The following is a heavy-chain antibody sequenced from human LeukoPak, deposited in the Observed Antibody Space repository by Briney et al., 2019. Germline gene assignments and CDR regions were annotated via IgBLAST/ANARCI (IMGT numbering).Heavy chain of an antibody. D-gene: IGHD1-1*01. CDR3: AKVIGWKWAFDI. J-gene: IGHJ3*02. V-gene: IGHV3-30*18. Sequence: GGSLRLSCAASGFTFSSYGMHWVRQAPGKGLEWVAVISYDGSNKYYADSVKGRFTISRDNSKNTLYLQMNSLRAEDTAVYYCAKVIGWKWAFDIWGQGTMVTVSS. CDR2: ISYDGSNK. CDR1: GFTFSSYG.